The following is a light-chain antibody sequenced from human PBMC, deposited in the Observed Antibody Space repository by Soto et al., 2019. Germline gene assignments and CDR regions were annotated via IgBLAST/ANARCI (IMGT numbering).Light chain of an antibody. CDR3: QKYNSAPIT. V-gene: IGKV1-27*01. CDR2: AAS. Sequence: DIQMTQSPSSLSASVGDRVTITCRASQGISNYLACYQQKPGEVPKLLIYAASTLQSGVPSRFSGSGSGTDFTLTISGLQPEDIATYYFQKYNSAPITFGQGTRLEIK. CDR1: QGISNY. J-gene: IGKJ5*01.